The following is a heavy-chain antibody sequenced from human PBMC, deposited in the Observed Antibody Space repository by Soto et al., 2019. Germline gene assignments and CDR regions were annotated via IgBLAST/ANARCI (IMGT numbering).Heavy chain of an antibody. CDR3: ARRTYYYGSGSYYPIDY. CDR2: ISAYNGNT. V-gene: IGHV1-18*01. D-gene: IGHD3-10*01. Sequence: ASVKVSCKASGYTFTSYGISWVRQAPGQGLEWMGWISAYNGNTNYAQKLQGRVTMTTDTSTSTAYMELRSLRSDDTAVYYCARRTYYYGSGSYYPIDYWGQGTLVTVSS. J-gene: IGHJ4*02. CDR1: GYTFTSYG.